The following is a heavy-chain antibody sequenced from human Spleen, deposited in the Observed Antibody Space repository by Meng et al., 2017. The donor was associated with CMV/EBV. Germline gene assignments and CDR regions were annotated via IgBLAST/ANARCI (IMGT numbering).Heavy chain of an antibody. Sequence: GETLKISCAASGFTFDDYGMSWVRQAPGKGLEWVSGINWNGGSTGYADSVKGRFTISRDNAKNSLYLQMNSLIAEDTALYYCARDRPSGSYYEDYFDYWGQGMLVTVSS. CDR1: GFTFDDYG. J-gene: IGHJ4*02. CDR2: INWNGGST. V-gene: IGHV3-20*04. D-gene: IGHD1-26*01. CDR3: ARDRPSGSYYEDYFDY.